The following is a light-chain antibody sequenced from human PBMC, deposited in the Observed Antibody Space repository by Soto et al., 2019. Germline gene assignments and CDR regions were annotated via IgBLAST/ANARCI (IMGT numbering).Light chain of an antibody. J-gene: IGLJ2*01. CDR2: DVS. Sequence: QSVLTQPASVSGSPGQSITISCTGTSSDVGAYDYVSWYQQHPGKAPKLIIYDVSDRPSGISNRFSASKSGNTASLTISGLQAEDEADYYCSSYTGSDSLKVFGGGTKLTVL. CDR3: SSYTGSDSLKV. CDR1: SSDVGAYDY. V-gene: IGLV2-14*03.